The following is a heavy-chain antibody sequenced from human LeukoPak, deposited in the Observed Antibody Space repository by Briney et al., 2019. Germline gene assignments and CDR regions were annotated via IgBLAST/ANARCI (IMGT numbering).Heavy chain of an antibody. D-gene: IGHD3-9*01. CDR1: GFSFRSYS. V-gene: IGHV3-21*01. CDR3: ARDRLAGGDPFVS. J-gene: IGHJ4*02. Sequence: GGSLRLSCAASGFSFRSYSMDWVRQAPGKGLEWVSSITGSSSYISYADSVKGRFTISRDNAENSLSLQMNSLRTEDTAVYFCARDRLAGGDPFVSWGQGTLVTVSS. CDR2: ITGSSSYI.